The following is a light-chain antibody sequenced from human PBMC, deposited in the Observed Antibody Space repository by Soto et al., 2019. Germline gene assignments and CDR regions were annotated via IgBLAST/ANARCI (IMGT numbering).Light chain of an antibody. J-gene: IGLJ2*01. CDR3: FSYTNSDTVI. CDR2: AVN. Sequence: QSVLTQAASVSGYPGQSITISCTGTSGDIGAYHYVSWYQQRPGKAPKVLIYAVNNRPSGISDRFSGSKSGNTASLTISGLQAEDEAVYYCFSYTNSDTVIFGGGTKLTVL. CDR1: SGDIGAYHY. V-gene: IGLV2-14*01.